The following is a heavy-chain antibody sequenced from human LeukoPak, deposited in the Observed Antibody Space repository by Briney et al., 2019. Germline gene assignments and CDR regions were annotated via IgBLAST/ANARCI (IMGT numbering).Heavy chain of an antibody. D-gene: IGHD2-2*01. V-gene: IGHV1-2*02. CDR3: AFIGRYCSSTSCSFDY. CDR2: INPNSGGT. Sequence: GASVKVSCKASGDTFTGYYMHWVRQAPGQGLEWMGWINPNSGGTNYAQKFQGRVTMTRDTSISTAYMELSRLRSDDTAVYYCAFIGRYCSSTSCSFDYWGQGTLVTVSS. CDR1: GDTFTGYY. J-gene: IGHJ4*02.